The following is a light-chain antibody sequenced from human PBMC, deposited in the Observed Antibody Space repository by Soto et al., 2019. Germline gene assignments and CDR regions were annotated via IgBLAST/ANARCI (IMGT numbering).Light chain of an antibody. J-gene: IGLJ2*01. CDR2: EGS. CDR1: NSDLGDYDL. V-gene: IGLV2-23*01. Sequence: QAVVTQPASVSGSPGQSITISCTGTNSDLGDYDLVSWYQHHPGKAPKLMIYEGSKRPSGVSDRFSGSKSGNTASLTISGLQPEDEADYYCCSFAGSNFVVFGGGTKLTVL. CDR3: CSFAGSNFVV.